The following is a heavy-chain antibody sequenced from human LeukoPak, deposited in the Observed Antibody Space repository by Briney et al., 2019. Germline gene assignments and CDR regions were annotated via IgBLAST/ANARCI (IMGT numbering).Heavy chain of an antibody. CDR2: IYYSGST. Sequence: SETLSLTCAVYGGSFSGYYWGWIRQPPGKGLEWIGSIYYSGSTYCNPSLKSRVTISVDTSKNQFSLKLSSVTASDTAMYYCARLGSSSLYYYYGMDVWGQGTTVTVSS. J-gene: IGHJ6*02. V-gene: IGHV4-39*01. CDR1: GGSFSGYY. CDR3: ARLGSSSLYYYYGMDV. D-gene: IGHD6-6*01.